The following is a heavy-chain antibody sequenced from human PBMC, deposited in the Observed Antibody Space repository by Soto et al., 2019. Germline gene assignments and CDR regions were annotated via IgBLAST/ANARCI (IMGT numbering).Heavy chain of an antibody. D-gene: IGHD2-15*01. J-gene: IGHJ6*02. V-gene: IGHV1-46*01. CDR2: SNPSGGST. CDR1: GYTLTSDY. Sequence: ASVKVSCKASGYTLTSDYMHWVRQAPGQGLEWMGISNPSGGSTSDAQKFQGRVTMTRGASTSTVYMELSSLRSEDTAVYYWARGSGGNSGLTPAPQYYYYYSGMDVWGQGTTVTVSS. CDR3: ARGSGGNSGLTPAPQYYYYYSGMDV.